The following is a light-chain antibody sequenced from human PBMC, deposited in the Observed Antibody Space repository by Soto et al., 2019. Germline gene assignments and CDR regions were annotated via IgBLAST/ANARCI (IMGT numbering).Light chain of an antibody. J-gene: IGLJ2*01. CDR3: AAWDDSLNAVV. V-gene: IGLV1-44*01. Sequence: QSVLTQPPSTSGTPGQRVTISCSGSSSNIGSNTVNWYQQLPGTAPKLLIYSYNQRPSGVPDRFSGSQSGTSASLAISGLQSDDEADYFCAAWDDSLNAVVFGGGTKVTVL. CDR1: SSNIGSNT. CDR2: SYN.